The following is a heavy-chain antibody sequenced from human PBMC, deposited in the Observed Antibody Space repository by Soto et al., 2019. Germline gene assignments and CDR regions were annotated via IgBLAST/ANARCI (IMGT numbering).Heavy chain of an antibody. Sequence: SETLSLTCAVYGGSFSGYYWTWIRQPPGTGLEWIGEIYHSGSTNYNPSLKSRVTISVDKSKNQFSLKLSSVTAADTAVYYCARVRQRDILTGYYLSHFDYWGQGTLVTVSS. J-gene: IGHJ4*02. CDR2: IYHSGST. CDR1: GGSFSGYY. D-gene: IGHD3-9*01. V-gene: IGHV4-34*01. CDR3: ARVRQRDILTGYYLSHFDY.